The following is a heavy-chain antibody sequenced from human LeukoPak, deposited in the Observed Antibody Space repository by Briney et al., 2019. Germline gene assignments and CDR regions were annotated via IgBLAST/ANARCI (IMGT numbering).Heavy chain of an antibody. V-gene: IGHV3-23*01. CDR2: ISGSGGST. J-gene: IGHJ4*02. Sequence: PGGSLRLSCAASGFTFSSYAMSWVRQAPGKGLEWVSAISGSGGSTYYADSVKGRFTSSRDYAKNSLYLQMNSLRAEDTAVYYCARVARGNYYHFDSWGQGTLVTVSS. D-gene: IGHD1-26*01. CDR1: GFTFSSYA. CDR3: ARVARGNYYHFDS.